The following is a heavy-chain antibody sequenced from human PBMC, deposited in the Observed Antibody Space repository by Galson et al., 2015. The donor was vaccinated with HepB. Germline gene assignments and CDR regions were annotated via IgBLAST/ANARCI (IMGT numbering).Heavy chain of an antibody. CDR3: ARSHGISITGQFDY. CDR1: GGSFSGFY. D-gene: IGHD3-3*01. V-gene: IGHV4-34*01. CDR2: IDHSGTA. J-gene: IGHJ4*02. Sequence: LSLTCAAYGGSFSGFYWSWVRQTPKKGLEWIGEIDHSGTAHYSPSLRSRVTISIDTSKNQFSLSLISVTAADTAVYFCARSHGISITGQFDYWGQGILVTVSS.